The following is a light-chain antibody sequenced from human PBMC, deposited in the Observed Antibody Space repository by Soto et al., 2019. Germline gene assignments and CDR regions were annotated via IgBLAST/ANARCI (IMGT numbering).Light chain of an antibody. V-gene: IGKV1-9*01. CDR1: QGISSY. CDR3: QQLNSYPG. Sequence: IQLTQSPSSLSASVGDRVTITCRASQGISSYLAWYQKKPGKAPKLLIYAASTLQSGFPSRFSGSGSGTDFTLTISSLQPEDFATYYCQQLNSYPGFGPWPKVYIK. CDR2: AAS. J-gene: IGKJ3*01.